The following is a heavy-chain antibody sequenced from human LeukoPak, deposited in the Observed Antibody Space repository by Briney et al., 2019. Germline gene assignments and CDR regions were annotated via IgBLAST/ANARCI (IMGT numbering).Heavy chain of an antibody. CDR1: GFTFSSYA. CDR3: ARGPRAYCGGDCKRDYYYGMDV. Sequence: RSGGSLRLSCAASGFTFSSYAMHWVRQAPGKGLEWVAVISYDGSNKYYADSVKGRFTISRDNSKNTLYLQMNSLRAEDTAVYYCARGPRAYCGGDCKRDYYYGMDVWGQGTTVTVSS. D-gene: IGHD2-21*02. V-gene: IGHV3-30-3*01. CDR2: ISYDGSNK. J-gene: IGHJ6*02.